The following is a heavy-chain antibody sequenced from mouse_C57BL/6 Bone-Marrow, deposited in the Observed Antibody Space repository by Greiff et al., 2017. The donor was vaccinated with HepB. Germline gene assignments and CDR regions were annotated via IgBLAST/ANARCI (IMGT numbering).Heavy chain of an antibody. Sequence: EVKVEESGGGLVKPGGSLKLSCAASGFTFSSYAMSWVRQTPEKRLEWVATISDGGSYTYYPDNVKGRFTISRDNAKNNLYLQMSHLKSEDTAMYYCARDQRYPFDYWGQGTTLTVSS. D-gene: IGHD1-1*01. CDR3: ARDQRYPFDY. J-gene: IGHJ2*01. V-gene: IGHV5-4*01. CDR2: ISDGGSYT. CDR1: GFTFSSYA.